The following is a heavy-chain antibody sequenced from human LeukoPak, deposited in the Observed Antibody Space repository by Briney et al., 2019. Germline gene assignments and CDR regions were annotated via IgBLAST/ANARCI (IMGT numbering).Heavy chain of an antibody. J-gene: IGHJ4*02. D-gene: IGHD5-12*01. CDR2: INPNSGGT. V-gene: IGHV1-2*02. CDR3: ARVLGGFSYFEY. Sequence: ASVKVSCKASGYTFITYYMHWVRQAPGQGLEWMGWINPNSGGTNYAQKFQGRVTMTRDTSISSAYMELSRLRSDDTAVYYCARVLGGFSYFEYWGQGTLVTVSS. CDR1: GYTFITYY.